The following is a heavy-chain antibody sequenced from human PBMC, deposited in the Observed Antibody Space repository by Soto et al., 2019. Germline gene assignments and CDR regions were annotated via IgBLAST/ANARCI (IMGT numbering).Heavy chain of an antibody. V-gene: IGHV4-30-4*01. J-gene: IGHJ3*02. CDR1: GGSISSVDYY. CDR2: IYYSGST. D-gene: IGHD3-22*01. CDR3: ARDGSSGSDAFDI. Sequence: SETLSLTCTVSGGSISSVDYYWSWIRQPPGKGLEWIGYIYYSGSTYYNPSLKSRVTISVDTSKNQFSLKLSSVTAADTAVYYCARDGSSGSDAFDIWGQGTMVTASS.